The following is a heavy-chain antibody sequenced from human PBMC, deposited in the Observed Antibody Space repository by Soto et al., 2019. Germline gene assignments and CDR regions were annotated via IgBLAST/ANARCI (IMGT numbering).Heavy chain of an antibody. D-gene: IGHD2-8*01. CDR3: VRVEMYAGEFPPNFDR. V-gene: IGHV4-39*01. CDR1: GDALRISYHY. J-gene: IGHJ4*02. CDR2: IYYTGNT. Sequence: SETLSLTCTVSGDALRISYHYLGWIRQLPGKGLEWIGSIYYTGNTYYNPSLKSRVSISVDMATNEISLRLRAESIADTAVYYCVRVEMYAGEFPPNFDRWGQGALVTVSS.